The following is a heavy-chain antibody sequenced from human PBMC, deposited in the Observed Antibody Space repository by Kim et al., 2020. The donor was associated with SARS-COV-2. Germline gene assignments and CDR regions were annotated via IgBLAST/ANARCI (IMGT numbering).Heavy chain of an antibody. V-gene: IGHV4-4*07. Sequence: SETLSLTCTVSGGSIIGYSWSWILQPVGTGLEWIGRIYTRGNTNSNPSLRSRVTMSVDTPNNQFSLKLSSVTAADTAVYYWARDGYGMDVWGQGTTVTVSS. J-gene: IGHJ6*02. CDR2: IYTRGNT. CDR3: ARDGYGMDV. CDR1: GGSIIGYS.